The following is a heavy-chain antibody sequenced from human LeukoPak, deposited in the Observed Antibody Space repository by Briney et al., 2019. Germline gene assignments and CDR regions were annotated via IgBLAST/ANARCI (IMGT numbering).Heavy chain of an antibody. V-gene: IGHV3-30-3*02. CDR1: GFTFSNYA. Sequence: PGGSLRLSCAASGFTFSNYAMHWVRQTPGKGLEWVALISYDGYNKYYADSVKGRFTISRDNSKNTLYLQMNSLRAEDTAVYFCAKLDYYDTHWGQGTLVTVSS. CDR2: ISYDGYNK. J-gene: IGHJ4*02. CDR3: AKLDYYDTH. D-gene: IGHD3-22*01.